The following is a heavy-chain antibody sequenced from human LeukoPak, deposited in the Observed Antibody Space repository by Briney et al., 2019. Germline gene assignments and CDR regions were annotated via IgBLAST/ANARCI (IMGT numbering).Heavy chain of an antibody. CDR3: HRDGY. Sequence: PGGSLRLSCAASGLTVSSRSMSWVRKAPGKGLEWVSVIYGGQSTYYADSVKGRFTIATDNSKNTLDLQMNSLRVEDTAVYYCHRDGYWGQGTLVTVSS. CDR1: GLTVSSRS. D-gene: IGHD4-17*01. V-gene: IGHV3-53*01. J-gene: IGHJ4*02. CDR2: IYGGQST.